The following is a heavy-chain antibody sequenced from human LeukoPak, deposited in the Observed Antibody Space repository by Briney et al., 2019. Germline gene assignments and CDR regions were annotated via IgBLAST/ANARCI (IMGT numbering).Heavy chain of an antibody. CDR3: ARAVTSIEKSAFDI. J-gene: IGHJ3*02. CDR1: GFSFSVYW. Sequence: GGSLRLSCAASGFSFSVYWMHWVRQAPGKGPVWVSRIKTDGSITDYADSVKGRFTISRDNAKNTLYLQMNSLRAEDTAVYYCARAVTSIEKSAFDIWGQGTMVTVSS. V-gene: IGHV3-74*01. D-gene: IGHD5-24*01. CDR2: IKTDGSIT.